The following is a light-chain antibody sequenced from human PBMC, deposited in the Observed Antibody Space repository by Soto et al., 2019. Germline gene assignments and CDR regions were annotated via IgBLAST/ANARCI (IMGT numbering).Light chain of an antibody. J-gene: IGKJ2*01. Sequence: ETVLTQSPGTLSLSPGETATLSCRASQSVASNSLAWYQQKPGQAPRPLVYGASGRATDIPDRFSGRGCGTDFTLTINRLEPEDFAVYCCQDYDRSPYTFGQGTKLEI. CDR1: QSVASNS. CDR3: QDYDRSPYT. CDR2: GAS. V-gene: IGKV3-20*01.